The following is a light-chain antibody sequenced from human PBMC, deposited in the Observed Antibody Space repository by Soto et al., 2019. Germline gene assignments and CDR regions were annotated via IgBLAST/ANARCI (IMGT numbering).Light chain of an antibody. CDR2: GAS. Sequence: IVFTQSPGTLSLSPGERATLSFGATQSVSSNYLAWYQQKPGQAPRLLIYGASSRATGIPGRFSGSGSGTDFTLTISCLQSEDFATYYCQQYYSYPWTFGQGTKVDIK. J-gene: IGKJ1*01. CDR1: QSVSSNY. CDR3: QQYYSYPWT. V-gene: IGKV3-20*01.